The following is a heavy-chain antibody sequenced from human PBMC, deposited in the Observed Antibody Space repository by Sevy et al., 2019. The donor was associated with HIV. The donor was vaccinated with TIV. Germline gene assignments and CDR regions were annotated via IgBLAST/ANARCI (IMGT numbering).Heavy chain of an antibody. CDR3: VFGLLY. D-gene: IGHD3-16*01. CDR2: ISPNGDST. CDR1: GFNFSNYA. V-gene: IGHV3-64D*06. J-gene: IGHJ4*02. Sequence: GGSLRLSCSASGFNFSNYAMHWVRQAPGKGLDSVSVISPNGDSTYADSVKGRFTISRDNSKNTLDLQMSSLRAEDTAVYYCVFGLLYWGQGALVTVSS.